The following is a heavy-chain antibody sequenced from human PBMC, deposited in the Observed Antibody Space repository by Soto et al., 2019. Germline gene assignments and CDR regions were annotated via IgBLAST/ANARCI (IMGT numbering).Heavy chain of an antibody. V-gene: IGHV4-31*03. CDR3: ASGVTEGWFGP. CDR1: GGSISSGGYY. Sequence: QVQLQESGPGLVKPSQTLSLTCTVSGGSISSGGYYWSWIRQHPGKGLEWIGDIYYSGRTYYNPSLKGRVTIAVETSNNHFPLQLSPGTAADTAVSYCASGVTEGWFGPWGQGTLVTVCS. J-gene: IGHJ5*02. D-gene: IGHD3-3*01. CDR2: IYYSGRT.